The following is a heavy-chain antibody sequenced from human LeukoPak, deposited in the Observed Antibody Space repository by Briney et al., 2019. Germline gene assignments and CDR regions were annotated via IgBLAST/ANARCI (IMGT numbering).Heavy chain of an antibody. CDR3: ARVEEGYGSGRRENYYYYYMDV. Sequence: SETLSLTCTVSGGSISSSSYYWGWIRQPPGKGLEWIGSIYYSGSTYYNPSLKGRVTISIDTSKNQFSLELSSVTAADTAVYYCARVEEGYGSGRRENYYYYYMDVWGKGTTVTISS. D-gene: IGHD3-10*01. J-gene: IGHJ6*03. CDR1: GGSISSSSYY. V-gene: IGHV4-39*07. CDR2: IYYSGST.